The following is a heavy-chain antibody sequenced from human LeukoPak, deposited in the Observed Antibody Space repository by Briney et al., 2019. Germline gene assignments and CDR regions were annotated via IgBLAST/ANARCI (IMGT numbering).Heavy chain of an antibody. CDR2: IIPIFCTA. CDR3: ARGVVVIKTPSSALDY. D-gene: IGHD3-22*01. Sequence: SVKVSCKASGGTFSSYAISWVRQAPGQGLEWMGGIIPIFCTANYAQKSQGRVTITTDESTSTAYMELSSLRSEDTAVYYCARGVVVIKTPSSALDYWGQGTLVTVSS. J-gene: IGHJ4*02. CDR1: GGTFSSYA. V-gene: IGHV1-69*05.